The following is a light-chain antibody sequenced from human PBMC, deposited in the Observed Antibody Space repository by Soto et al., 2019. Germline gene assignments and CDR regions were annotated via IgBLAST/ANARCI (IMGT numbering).Light chain of an antibody. CDR3: QQYGSSPKT. V-gene: IGKV3-20*01. CDR2: GAS. J-gene: IGKJ1*01. Sequence: EIVLTQSPGTLSLSPGERDTLSCRASQSVSSSYLAWYQQKPGQAPRLLIYGASSRATGIPDRFSGSGSGTDFILTISRLEPEDFAVYYCQQYGSSPKTFGQGTKV. CDR1: QSVSSSY.